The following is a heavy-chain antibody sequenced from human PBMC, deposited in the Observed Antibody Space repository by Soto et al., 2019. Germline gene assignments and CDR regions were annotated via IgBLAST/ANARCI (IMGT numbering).Heavy chain of an antibody. V-gene: IGHV3-49*03. J-gene: IGHJ4*02. CDR2: ITSKAYRGTT. Sequence: GGSLSLSCTASGFNFGDYAVIWFRQKQGKGLEWVGYITSKAYRGTTQYAATVKGRFTISRDDSKSIAYLQMNSLKTDDTAVYYCSRVTTNNRGAPLDYWGQGTLVTVSS. CDR3: SRVTTNNRGAPLDY. CDR1: GFNFGDYA. D-gene: IGHD3-10*01.